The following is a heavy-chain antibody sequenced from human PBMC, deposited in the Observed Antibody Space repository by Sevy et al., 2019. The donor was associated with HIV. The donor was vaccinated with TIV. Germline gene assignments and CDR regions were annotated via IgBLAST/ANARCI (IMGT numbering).Heavy chain of an antibody. CDR2: IYDSGST. J-gene: IGHJ6*02. V-gene: IGHV4-59*01. D-gene: IGHD2-2*01. CDR1: GGSMSSYY. CDR3: ARDNIVVVPAARGPNYYYYGMDV. Sequence: SETLSLTCTVSGGSMSSYYWSWIRQPPGKGLEWIGYIYDSGSTNYNPTLKSRVTISVDTSKNQFSLKLSSVTAADTAVYYCARDNIVVVPAARGPNYYYYGMDVWGQGSTVTVSS.